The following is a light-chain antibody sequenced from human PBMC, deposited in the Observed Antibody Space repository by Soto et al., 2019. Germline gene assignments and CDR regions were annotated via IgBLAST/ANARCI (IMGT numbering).Light chain of an antibody. CDR3: CSFARGSTLV. V-gene: IGLV2-23*01. J-gene: IGLJ3*02. CDR2: EGS. CDR1: SSDVGSYNL. Sequence: QSALTQPASVSGSPGRSITISCTGTSSDVGSYNLVSWEQQHPGNAPKLMIYEGSKRPSGVSNRFFGSKSGNTASLTISGLQAEDEADYYCCSFARGSTLVFGGGTKLTVL.